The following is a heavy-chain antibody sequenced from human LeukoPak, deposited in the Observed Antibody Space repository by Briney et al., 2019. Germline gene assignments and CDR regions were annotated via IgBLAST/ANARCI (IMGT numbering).Heavy chain of an antibody. CDR3: ARDNDLGFGDTLDY. Sequence: GGSLRLSCAASGFTFDDYGMSWVRQAPGKGLEWVSSITSRDGGTFYADSVKGRFTISRDNSKNTLYLQMNSPRAEDTAVYYCARDNDLGFGDTLDYWGQGTLVTVSS. D-gene: IGHD3-10*01. CDR1: GFTFDDYG. V-gene: IGHV3-23*01. CDR2: ITSRDGGT. J-gene: IGHJ4*02.